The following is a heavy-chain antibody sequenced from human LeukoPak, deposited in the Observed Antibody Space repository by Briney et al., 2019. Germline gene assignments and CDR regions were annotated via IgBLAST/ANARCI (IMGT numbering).Heavy chain of an antibody. D-gene: IGHD3-22*01. CDR2: ISWNGGNI. CDR1: GFSFDDYG. CDR3: AKDMDYYDSGGDKGSNAFDI. J-gene: IGHJ3*02. V-gene: IGHV3-9*01. Sequence: GGSLRLSCVASGFSFDDYGMFWVRQTPGKGLEWVSGISWNGGNIGYADSVKGRFTISRDNSKHSLYLQMNSLRTEDTALYYCAKDMDYYDSGGDKGSNAFDIWGQGTMVTVSS.